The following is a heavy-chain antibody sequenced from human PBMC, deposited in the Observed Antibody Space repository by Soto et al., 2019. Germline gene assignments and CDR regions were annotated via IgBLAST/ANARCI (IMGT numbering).Heavy chain of an antibody. V-gene: IGHV3-30*18. J-gene: IGHJ1*01. Sequence: RRLSCAASGVPFSSYVMHWVRQAPGKGLEWVAVISHYGSQKNFADSVKCRFTISRDNAKNTLFLQMSSLTGDDTSLYYCAKDGAYTRSGFHXWGQATLVTVSX. CDR1: GVPFSSYV. D-gene: IGHD3-16*01. CDR2: ISHYGSQK. CDR3: AKDGAYTRSGFHX.